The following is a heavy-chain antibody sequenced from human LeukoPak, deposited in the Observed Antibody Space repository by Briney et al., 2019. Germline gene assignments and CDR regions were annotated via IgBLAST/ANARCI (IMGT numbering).Heavy chain of an antibody. CDR2: IYYSGST. V-gene: IGHV4-38-2*02. CDR1: GYSISSGYY. Sequence: SETLSLTCTVSGYSISSGYYWGWIRQPPGKGLEWIGSIYYSGSTYYNPSLKSRVTISVDTSKNQFSLKLSSVTAADTAVYYCARWFGYFDYWGQGTLVTVSS. J-gene: IGHJ4*02. D-gene: IGHD3-10*01. CDR3: ARWFGYFDY.